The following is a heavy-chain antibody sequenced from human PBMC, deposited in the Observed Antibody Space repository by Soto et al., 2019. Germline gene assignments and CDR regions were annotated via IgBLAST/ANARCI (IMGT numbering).Heavy chain of an antibody. V-gene: IGHV3-30*18. Sequence: GGSLRLSCAASGFTFSSYGTHXVRQAPGKGLEWVAVISYDGSNKYXXXSVKGRFTISRDNSKNTLXLQMNSLRAEDTAVXYCAKDKAHXXXXXXXFDYXXXGTLVXXSS. CDR1: GFTFSSYG. J-gene: IGHJ4*02. CDR3: AKDKAHXXXXXXXFDY. CDR2: ISYDGSNK.